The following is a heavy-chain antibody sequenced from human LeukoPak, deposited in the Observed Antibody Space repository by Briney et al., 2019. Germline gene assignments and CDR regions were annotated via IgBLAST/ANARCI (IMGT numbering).Heavy chain of an antibody. CDR2: ISGSGSST. CDR3: APLAANIFDY. J-gene: IGHJ4*02. V-gene: IGHV3-23*01. Sequence: PGGSLRLSCAASGFTFSSYAMSWVRQAPGKGLEWVSAISGSGSSTYYAGSVRGRFTTSRGNSKRTVYLQMNSLRVEDTAVYYCAPLAANIFDYWGQGTLVTASS. D-gene: IGHD6-25*01. CDR1: GFTFSSYA.